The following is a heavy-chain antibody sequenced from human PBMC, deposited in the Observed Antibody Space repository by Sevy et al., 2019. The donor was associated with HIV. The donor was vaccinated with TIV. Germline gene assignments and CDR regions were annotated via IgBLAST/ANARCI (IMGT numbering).Heavy chain of an antibody. CDR3: AREGCPKTNNY. D-gene: IGHD2-8*01. CDR2: FSFGCGRI. CDR1: GFTFAKYS. V-gene: IGHV3-23*01. Sequence: GGSLRLSCAASGFTFAKYSMSWVRQAPGKGLELVSTFSFGCGRINYADSVKGRFTISRDDSKNTLFLQMNSLRAEDPATSTCAREGCPKTNNYRGYGALVNVSS. J-gene: IGHJ4*01.